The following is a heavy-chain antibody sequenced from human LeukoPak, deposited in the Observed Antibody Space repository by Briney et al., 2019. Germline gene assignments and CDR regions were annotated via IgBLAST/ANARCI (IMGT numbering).Heavy chain of an antibody. CDR3: ARSWGGSGGWGDNWFDP. CDR1: GYTFTDCY. CDR2: INPNTGGT. V-gene: IGHV1-2*02. D-gene: IGHD3-10*01. Sequence: ASVKVSCKASGYTFTDCYIHWVRQAPGQGLEWMGWINPNTGGTNYAQKFQGRVTMTTDASISTAYMQLSRLRSDDMAVYYCARSWGGSGGWGDNWFDPWGQGTLVIVSS. J-gene: IGHJ5*02.